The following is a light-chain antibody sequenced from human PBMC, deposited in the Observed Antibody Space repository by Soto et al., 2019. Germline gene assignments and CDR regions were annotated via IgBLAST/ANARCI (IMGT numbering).Light chain of an antibody. CDR2: GAS. Sequence: EIVMTQSPATLSVSPGERATLSCRASQSVSSSYLAWYQQKSGQAPRLLIYGASSRATGIPDRFSGSGSGTDFTLTISRLEPDDFAVYYCQYYGSSSLFGGGTKVEIK. CDR3: QYYGSSSL. CDR1: QSVSSSY. V-gene: IGKV3-20*01. J-gene: IGKJ4*01.